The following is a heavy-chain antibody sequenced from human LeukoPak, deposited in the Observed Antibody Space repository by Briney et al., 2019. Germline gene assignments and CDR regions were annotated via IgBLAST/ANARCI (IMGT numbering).Heavy chain of an antibody. CDR2: IHQHGNEK. Sequence: PGGSLRLSCAASGFTFSNYWMSWVRQAPGKGLEWVASIHQHGNEKYFVDSVRGRFTISRDNAKNSLYLQMSSLRAEDTAVYYRPTLNGPLFEYWGQGTLVTVSS. V-gene: IGHV3-7*01. CDR3: PTLNGPLFEY. J-gene: IGHJ4*02. CDR1: GFTFSNYW. D-gene: IGHD2-8*01.